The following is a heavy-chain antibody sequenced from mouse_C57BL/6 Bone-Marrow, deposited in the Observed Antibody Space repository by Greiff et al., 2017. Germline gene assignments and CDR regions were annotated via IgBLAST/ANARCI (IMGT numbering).Heavy chain of an antibody. CDR1: GYTFPDHT. Sequence: QVQLQQSDAELVKPGASVKISCKVSGYTFPDHTIHWMKQRPEQGLDWIGYIYPRDGSTKYNEKFKGKATWTADKSYSPAYMQLYSLTSEDSAAYFCARVGAVVGAMDYWGQGTSVTVSS. CDR3: ARVGAVVGAMDY. CDR2: IYPRDGST. V-gene: IGHV1-78*01. D-gene: IGHD3-3*01. J-gene: IGHJ4*01.